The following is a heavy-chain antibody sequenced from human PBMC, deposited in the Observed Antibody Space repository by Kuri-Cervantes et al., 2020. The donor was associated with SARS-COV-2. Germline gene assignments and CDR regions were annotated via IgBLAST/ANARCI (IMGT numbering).Heavy chain of an antibody. V-gene: IGHV3-23*01. J-gene: IGHJ6*02. CDR2: ISDSGHST. Sequence: GESLKTSCSASGFTFSSHAMSWVRQGPGKGLERVAAISDSGHSTYQADSVKGRFTISRENSKNTLYLQMNSLKGEDMAVYYCVNASRGQQWVLNYYVLDVWGQGTTVTVSS. CDR1: GFTFSSHA. CDR3: VNASRGQQWVLNYYVLDV. D-gene: IGHD1-26*01.